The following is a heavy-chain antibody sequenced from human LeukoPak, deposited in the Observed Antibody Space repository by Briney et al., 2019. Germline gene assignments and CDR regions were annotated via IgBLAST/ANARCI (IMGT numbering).Heavy chain of an antibody. V-gene: IGHV3-23*01. Sequence: GGSLRLSCAASGFTFSSYAMSWVRQAPGKGLEWVSAISGSGGSTYYADSVKGRFTISRDNSKNTLYLQMNSLRAEDTAVYYCARIGLYYYDSSGHDDYWGQGTLVTVSS. CDR2: ISGSGGST. J-gene: IGHJ4*02. CDR1: GFTFSSYA. CDR3: ARIGLYYYDSSGHDDY. D-gene: IGHD3-22*01.